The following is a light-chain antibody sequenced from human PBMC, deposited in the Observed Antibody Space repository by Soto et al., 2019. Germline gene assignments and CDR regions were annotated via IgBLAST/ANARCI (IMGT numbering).Light chain of an antibody. CDR3: HQYNSYSWR. CDR2: DAS. J-gene: IGKJ1*01. Sequence: DIQMTQSPSTLSASVGDRVTITCRASQSISSWLAWYQQKPGKAPKLLFYDASSLESGVPSRFSGSGSGTEFTLTISSLQPDDFSTYYCHQYNSYSWRCGQGTKVDIK. V-gene: IGKV1-5*01. CDR1: QSISSW.